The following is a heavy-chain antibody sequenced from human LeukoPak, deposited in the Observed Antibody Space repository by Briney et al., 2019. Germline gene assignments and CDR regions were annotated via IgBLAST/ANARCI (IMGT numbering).Heavy chain of an antibody. D-gene: IGHD4/OR15-4a*01. J-gene: IGHJ5*02. CDR3: AREMATNYGNWFDP. V-gene: IGHV1-8*01. CDR2: KNPNTGGT. CDR1: GYPFTIYD. Sequence: ASVKVSCKASGYPFTIYDINWVRQAPGQGLEYMGWKNPNTGGTVYAQKFQGRVTMTRDTSISTAYMELSRLRSDDTAVYYCAREMATNYGNWFDPWGQGTLVTVSS.